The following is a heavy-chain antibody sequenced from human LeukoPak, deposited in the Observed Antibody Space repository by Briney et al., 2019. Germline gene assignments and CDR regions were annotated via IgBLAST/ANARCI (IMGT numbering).Heavy chain of an antibody. CDR3: ARENYDFWSGYSPEGYYYYYMDV. CDR2: ISYDGSNK. Sequence: GGSLRLSCAASGFTFSSYAMHWVCQVPGKGLEWVAVISYDGSNKHYADSVKGRFTISRDNSKNTLYLQMNSLRAEDTAVYYCARENYDFWSGYSPEGYYYYYMDVWGKGTTVTVSS. CDR1: GFTFSSYA. D-gene: IGHD3-3*01. J-gene: IGHJ6*03. V-gene: IGHV3-30*01.